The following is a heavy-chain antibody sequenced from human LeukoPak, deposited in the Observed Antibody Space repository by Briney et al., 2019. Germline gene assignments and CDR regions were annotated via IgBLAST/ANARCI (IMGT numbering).Heavy chain of an antibody. D-gene: IGHD3-10*01. J-gene: IGHJ4*02. V-gene: IGHV1-18*01. CDR1: GYTFTSYG. CDR3: ARSSPYYYGSGTRGDY. CDR2: ISAYNGNT. Sequence: GASVKVSCKASGYTFTSYGISWVRQAPGQGLEWMGWISAYNGNTNYAQKLQGRVTMTTDTSTSTAYMELRSLRSDDTAVYYCARSSPYYYGSGTRGDYWGQGTLVTVSS.